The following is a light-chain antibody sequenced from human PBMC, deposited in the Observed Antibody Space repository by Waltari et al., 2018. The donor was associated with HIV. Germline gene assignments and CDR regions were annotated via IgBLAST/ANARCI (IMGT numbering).Light chain of an antibody. J-gene: IGKJ4*01. CDR1: QSLLHRNEHNY. V-gene: IGKV2-28*01. CDR2: LGT. CDR3: MQSLQTRT. Sequence: DIVMTQSPLSLSVTPGEPASISCRSSQSLLHRNEHNYMDWYLQKPGQAPQLLIYLGTNRDSAVPDRFSGSGSGTDFTLSISRVEANDVGLYCGMQSLQTRTFGGGTKVEIK.